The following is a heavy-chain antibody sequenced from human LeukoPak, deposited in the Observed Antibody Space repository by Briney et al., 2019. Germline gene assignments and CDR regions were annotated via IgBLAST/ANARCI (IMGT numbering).Heavy chain of an antibody. Sequence: SETLSLTCAVYGGSFSGYYWSWIRQPPGKGLEWIGEINHSGSTNYNPSLKSRVTISVDTSKNQFSLKLSSVTAADTAVYYCARGEPGIAVAGSGYYFDYWGQGTLVTVSS. CDR3: ARGEPGIAVAGSGYYFDY. D-gene: IGHD6-19*01. J-gene: IGHJ4*02. CDR2: INHSGST. V-gene: IGHV4-34*01. CDR1: GGSFSGYY.